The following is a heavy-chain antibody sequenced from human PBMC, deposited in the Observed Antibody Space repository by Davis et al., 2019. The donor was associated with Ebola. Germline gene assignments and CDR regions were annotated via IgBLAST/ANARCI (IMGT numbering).Heavy chain of an antibody. D-gene: IGHD5-12*01. CDR3: ARPGRGYSGYDGMDV. CDR2: LSSSSSTI. J-gene: IGHJ6*02. Sequence: GESLKIPCAASGFTFNNYNMNWVRQAPGKGLEWVSYLSSSSSTIYYADPVKGRFTISRDNAKNSLYLQMNSLRDEDTAGYYCARPGRGYSGYDGMDVWGQGTTVTVSS. CDR1: GFTFNNYN. V-gene: IGHV3-48*02.